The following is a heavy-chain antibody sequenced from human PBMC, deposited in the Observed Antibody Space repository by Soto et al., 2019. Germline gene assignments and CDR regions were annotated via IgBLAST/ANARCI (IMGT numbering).Heavy chain of an antibody. CDR2: IYYSGST. V-gene: IGHV4-59*01. CDR3: AGARGWALYYFDY. CDR1: GGSISSYY. J-gene: IGHJ4*02. D-gene: IGHD1-26*01. Sequence: TSETLSLTCTVSGGSISSYYWSWIRQPPGKGLEWIGYIYYSGSTNYNPSLKSRVTISVDTSKNQFSLKLSSVTAADTAVYYCAGARGWALYYFDYWGQGTLVTVSS.